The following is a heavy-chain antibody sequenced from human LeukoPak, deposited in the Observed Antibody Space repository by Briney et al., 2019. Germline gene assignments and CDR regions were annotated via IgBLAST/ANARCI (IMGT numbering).Heavy chain of an antibody. V-gene: IGHV4-39*07. CDR2: IYYSGST. CDR3: ARDSPPDYYYYGMDV. CDR1: GGSISSSSYY. Sequence: PSETLSLTCTVSGGSISSSSYYWGWIRQPPGKGLEWIGSIYYSGSTYYNPSLKSRVTISVDTSKNQFSLKLSSVTAADTAVYYCARDSPPDYYYYGMDVWGQGTTVTVSS. J-gene: IGHJ6*02.